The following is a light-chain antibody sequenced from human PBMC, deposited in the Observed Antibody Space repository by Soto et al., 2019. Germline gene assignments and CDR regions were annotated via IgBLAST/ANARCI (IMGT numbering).Light chain of an antibody. Sequence: DLVLTQSPDSLAVSLGERATINCKSSQSILYTSNNNNYLAWYQQKPGQPPKLLIYWASTRESGVPDRFSGSGSGTDFTLTISSLQAEDVAVYYCQRYYSTPQAFGQGDQGGY. V-gene: IGKV4-1*01. CDR2: WAS. CDR1: QSILYTSNNNNY. J-gene: IGKJ1*01. CDR3: QRYYSTPQA.